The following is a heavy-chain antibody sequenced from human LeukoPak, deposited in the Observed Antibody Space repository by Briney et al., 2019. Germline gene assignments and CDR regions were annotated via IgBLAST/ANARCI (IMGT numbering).Heavy chain of an antibody. J-gene: IGHJ5*02. Sequence: SETLSLTCTVSSGSISSGGYYWSWIRQHPGKGLEWIGYIYYSGSTYYNPSLKSRVTISVDTSKNQFSLKLSSVTAADTAVYYCARSSDSSGYNWFDPWGQGALVTVSS. CDR1: SGSISSGGYY. CDR3: ARSSDSSGYNWFDP. D-gene: IGHD3-22*01. V-gene: IGHV4-31*03. CDR2: IYYSGST.